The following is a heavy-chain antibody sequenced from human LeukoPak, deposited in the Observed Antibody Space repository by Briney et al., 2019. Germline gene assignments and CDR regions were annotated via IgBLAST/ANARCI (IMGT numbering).Heavy chain of an antibody. CDR2: IYSGGST. V-gene: IGHV3-53*01. CDR3: ARSLVVVPAAILPDAFDI. CDR1: GFTFSSNY. D-gene: IGHD2-2*01. Sequence: GGSLRLSCAASGFTFSSNYMSWVRQAPGKGLEWVSVIYSGGSTYYSDSVKGRFTISRDNSKNTLYLQMNSLRADDTAVYYCARSLVVVPAAILPDAFDIWGQGTMVTVSS. J-gene: IGHJ3*02.